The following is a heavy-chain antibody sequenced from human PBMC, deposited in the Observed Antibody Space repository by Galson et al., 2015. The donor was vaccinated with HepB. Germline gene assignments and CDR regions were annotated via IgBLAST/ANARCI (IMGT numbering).Heavy chain of an antibody. Sequence: SLRLSCAASGFTFSDYYMSWIRQAPGKGLEWLAYISSSTIYTNYADPVKGRFTNSRDNVKNSMSLQIHSLRAEDTAVYYWSRVADSHYGDHTHFDHWGQGALVTVSS. D-gene: IGHD4-17*01. CDR2: ISSSTIYT. J-gene: IGHJ4*02. CDR1: GFTFSDYY. V-gene: IGHV3-11*06. CDR3: SRVADSHYGDHTHFDH.